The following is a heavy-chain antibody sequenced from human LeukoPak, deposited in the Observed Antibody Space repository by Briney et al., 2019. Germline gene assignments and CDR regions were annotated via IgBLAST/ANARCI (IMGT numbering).Heavy chain of an antibody. CDR1: KFNFA. CDR3: AKGHFASSSFFDY. D-gene: IGHD6-6*01. V-gene: IGHV3-23*02. J-gene: IGHJ4*02. Sequence: QPGGSLRLSCVASKFNFAMSWVRQTAGKGLEWVSAISGSGDSTFYRDSVKGRFTISRDNSKNTLYLQMNSLRVEDTALYYCAKGHFASSSFFDYWGPGTLVTVSS. CDR2: ISGSGDST.